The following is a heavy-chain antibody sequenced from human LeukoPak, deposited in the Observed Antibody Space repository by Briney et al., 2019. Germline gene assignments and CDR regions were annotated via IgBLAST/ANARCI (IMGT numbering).Heavy chain of an antibody. CDR2: INHNGNVN. CDR1: GFTFSSYW. J-gene: IGHJ3*02. V-gene: IGHV3-7*01. D-gene: IGHD3-16*01. Sequence: GGSLRLSCAASGFTFSSYWMNWARQAPGKGLEWVASINHNGNVNYYVDSVKGRFTISRDNAKNTLYLQMNSLRAEDTAMYYCARGGGRSWDAFDIWGQGTMVIVSS. CDR3: ARGGGRSWDAFDI.